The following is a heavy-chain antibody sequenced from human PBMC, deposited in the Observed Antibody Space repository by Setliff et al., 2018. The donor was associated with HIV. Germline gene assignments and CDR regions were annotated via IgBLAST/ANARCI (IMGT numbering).Heavy chain of an antibody. D-gene: IGHD3-3*01. CDR3: ARGRDYTGSWFRPFYLDF. Sequence: SETLSLTCAVYGGSFSAYHWSWIRQTPGKGLEWLGEINHSGSTAYNLALESRVSMSIDTSKNQFSLELTSVTAADTAIYYCARGRDYTGSWFRPFYLDFWGHGNLVTVS. V-gene: IGHV4-34*01. CDR2: INHSGST. CDR1: GGSFSAYH. J-gene: IGHJ4*01.